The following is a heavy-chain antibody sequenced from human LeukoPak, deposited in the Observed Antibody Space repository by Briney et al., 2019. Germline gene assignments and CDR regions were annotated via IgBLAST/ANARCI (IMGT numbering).Heavy chain of an antibody. CDR2: ISTYNGNT. CDR1: GYRLTSYG. D-gene: IGHD6-13*01. J-gene: IGHJ4*02. V-gene: IGHV1-18*01. CDR3: ARYSVSYSSSWHYYFDY. Sequence: ASVKVSCKASGYRLTSYGISWVRQAPGQGLEWMGWISTYNGNTDYAQKFQDRVTMTTDTSTSTAYMELRSLRSDDTAVYYCARYSVSYSSSWHYYFDYWGQGTLVTVSS.